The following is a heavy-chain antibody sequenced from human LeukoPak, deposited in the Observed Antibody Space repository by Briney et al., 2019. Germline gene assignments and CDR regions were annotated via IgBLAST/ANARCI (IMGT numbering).Heavy chain of an antibody. D-gene: IGHD4-23*01. CDR1: GYTFTNYW. CDR3: ARQPRGTVVFDY. CDR2: IDPSDSYI. J-gene: IGHJ4*02. Sequence: GESLKISCKAFGYTFTNYWIGWVRQMPGKGLEWMGRIDPSDSYINHSPSFQGHVSISADKSVSTAYLQWSSLKASDSAMYYCARQPRGTVVFDYWGQGTLVTVSS. V-gene: IGHV5-10-1*01.